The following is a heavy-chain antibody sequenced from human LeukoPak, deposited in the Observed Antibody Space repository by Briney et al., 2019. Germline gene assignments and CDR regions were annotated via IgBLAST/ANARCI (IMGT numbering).Heavy chain of an antibody. J-gene: IGHJ3*02. CDR2: ISGSGGST. Sequence: GGSPRLSCAASGFTFSSYAMSWVRQAPGKGLEWVSAISGSGGSTYYADSVKGRFTISRDNSKNTLYLQMNSLRAEDTAVYYCAKVGSGWYVHDAFDIWGQGTMVTVSS. D-gene: IGHD6-19*01. V-gene: IGHV3-23*01. CDR3: AKVGSGWYVHDAFDI. CDR1: GFTFSSYA.